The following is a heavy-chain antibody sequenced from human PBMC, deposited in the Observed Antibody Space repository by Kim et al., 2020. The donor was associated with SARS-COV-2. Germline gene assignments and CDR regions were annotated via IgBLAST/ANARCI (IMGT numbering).Heavy chain of an antibody. D-gene: IGHD6-13*01. CDR1: GFTFSSYA. J-gene: IGHJ4*02. V-gene: IGHV3-23*01. CDR3: AKDPRGSSWYLVDY. CDR2: ISGSGGST. Sequence: GGSLRLSCAASGFTFSSYAMSWVRQAPGKGLEWVSAISGSGGSTYYADSVKGRFTISRDNSKNTLYLQMNSLRAEDTAVYYCAKDPRGSSWYLVDYWGQGTPVTVSS.